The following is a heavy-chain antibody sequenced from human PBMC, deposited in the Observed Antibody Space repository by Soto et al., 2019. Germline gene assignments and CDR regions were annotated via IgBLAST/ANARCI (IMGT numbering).Heavy chain of an antibody. D-gene: IGHD3-9*01. Sequence: PGGSLRLSCAASGFSVTSNYMTWVRQAPGKGLECVSVIYAGGNTYYPDSVKGRFTISSDNSKNTLFLQMNNLRAEDTAVYYCARVPTFYDILTSSYALNYFDYWGQGTRVSVS. CDR2: IYAGGNT. V-gene: IGHV3-53*01. CDR1: GFSVTSNY. J-gene: IGHJ4*02. CDR3: ARVPTFYDILTSSYALNYFDY.